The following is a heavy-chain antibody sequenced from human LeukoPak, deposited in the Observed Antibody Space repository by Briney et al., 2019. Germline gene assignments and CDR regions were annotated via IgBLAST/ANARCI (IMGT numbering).Heavy chain of an antibody. CDR3: ASPWGAAAGSLPFDI. CDR1: GGTFSSYA. CDR2: IIPIFGTA. V-gene: IGHV1-69*13. Sequence: SVKVSCKASGGTFSSYAISWVRQAPGQGLEWMGGIIPIFGTANYAQKFQGRVTITADESTSTAYMELSSLRSEDTAVYYCASPWGAAAGSLPFDIWGQGTMVTVSS. J-gene: IGHJ3*02. D-gene: IGHD6-13*01.